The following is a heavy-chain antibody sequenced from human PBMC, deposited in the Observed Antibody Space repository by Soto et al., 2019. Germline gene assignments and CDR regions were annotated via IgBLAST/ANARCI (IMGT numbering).Heavy chain of an antibody. Sequence: SETLSLTCAVYDGSFSGYYWSWIRQPPGKGLEWIGEINHSGSTNYNPSHKSRVTISVDTSKNQFSLKLSSVTAADTAVYYCVRRYVVRYFDWFSNWGQGTLVTVYS. CDR2: INHSGST. CDR1: DGSFSGYY. CDR3: VRRYVVRYFDWFSN. V-gene: IGHV4-34*01. D-gene: IGHD3-9*01. J-gene: IGHJ5*02.